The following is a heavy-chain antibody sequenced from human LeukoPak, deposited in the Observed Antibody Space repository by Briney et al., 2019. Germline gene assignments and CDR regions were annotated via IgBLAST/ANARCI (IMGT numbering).Heavy chain of an antibody. Sequence: ASVKVSCKASGYSFTGHYMHWVRQAPGQGLEWMGWINPKSGGTNYAQKFQGRVTMTRDTSISTAYMDMNSLRAEDTAVYYCAKGSKEVLFTRDHCMDVWGKGTTVTVSS. J-gene: IGHJ6*03. CDR1: GYSFTGHY. V-gene: IGHV1-2*02. CDR2: INPKSGGT. D-gene: IGHD3-3*01. CDR3: AKGSKEVLFTRDHCMDV.